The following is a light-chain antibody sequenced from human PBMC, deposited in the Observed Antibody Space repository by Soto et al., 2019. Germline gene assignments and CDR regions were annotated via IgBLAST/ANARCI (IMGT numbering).Light chain of an antibody. Sequence: EIVLTQSPAALSLSPGERATLSCRASQSLTGYLAWYQQKPGQAPRLLIYGASSRATGIPDRFSGSGSGTDFTLTISRLEPEDFAVYYCQQYGSSIFTFGPGTKVDIK. CDR3: QQYGSSIFT. CDR1: QSLTGY. J-gene: IGKJ3*01. CDR2: GAS. V-gene: IGKV3-20*01.